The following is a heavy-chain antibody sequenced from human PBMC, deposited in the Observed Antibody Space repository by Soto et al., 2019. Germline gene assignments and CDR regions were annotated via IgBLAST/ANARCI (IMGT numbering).Heavy chain of an antibody. V-gene: IGHV3-23*01. J-gene: IGHJ4*02. CDR3: AKDSMEDYYDSSGYYSPVSYICDY. CDR2: ISGSGGST. D-gene: IGHD3-22*01. Sequence: GGSLRLSCAASGFTFSSYAMSWVRQAPGKGLEWVSAISGSGGSTYYADSVKGRFTISRDNSKNTLYLQMNSLRAEDTAVYYCAKDSMEDYYDSSGYYSPVSYICDYWGQGTLVTVSS. CDR1: GFTFSSYA.